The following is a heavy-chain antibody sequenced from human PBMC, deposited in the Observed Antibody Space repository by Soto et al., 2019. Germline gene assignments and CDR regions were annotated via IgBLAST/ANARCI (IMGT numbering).Heavy chain of an antibody. D-gene: IGHD5-18*01. V-gene: IGHV4-59*01. CDR3: AREAGYSYGIDY. CDR1: GDSISTYS. Sequence: SETLSPTCTVSGDSISTYSWDWILQPPGKGLEWIGYIYNSVSTNYNPSLKSRATISVDTSKNQFSLKLTSVAAADTAVYSCAREAGYSYGIDYWGQGTLVTVSS. J-gene: IGHJ4*02. CDR2: IYNSVST.